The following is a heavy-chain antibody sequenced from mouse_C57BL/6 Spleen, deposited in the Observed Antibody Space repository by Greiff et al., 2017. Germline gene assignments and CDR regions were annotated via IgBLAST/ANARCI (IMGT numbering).Heavy chain of an antibody. V-gene: IGHV1-59*01. Sequence: QVQLQQPGAELVRPGTSVKLSCKASGYTFTSYWMHWVKQRPGQGLEWIGVIDPSDSYTNYNQKFKGKATLTVDTSSSTAYMQLSSLTSEDSAVYYCARGHDSAWFAYWGQGTLVTVSA. CDR3: ARGHDSAWFAY. CDR1: GYTFTSYW. D-gene: IGHD2-4*01. J-gene: IGHJ3*01. CDR2: IDPSDSYT.